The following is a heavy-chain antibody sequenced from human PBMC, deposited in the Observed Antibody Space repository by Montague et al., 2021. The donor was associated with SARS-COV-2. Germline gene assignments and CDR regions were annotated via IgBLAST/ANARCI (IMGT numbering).Heavy chain of an antibody. CDR2: ISSDGGVS. V-gene: IGHV3-30*04. CDR1: GFNFNSYP. J-gene: IGHJ3*02. Sequence: SLRLSCAASGFNFNSYPMHWVRQTPGKGLEWVAVISSDGGVSYSADSVKGRFTISRDNSKNTLFLEMHSLRAEDTAVYYCARDSEQLPPGAFDIWGQGTVVTVSS. D-gene: IGHD1/OR15-1a*01. CDR3: ARDSEQLPPGAFDI.